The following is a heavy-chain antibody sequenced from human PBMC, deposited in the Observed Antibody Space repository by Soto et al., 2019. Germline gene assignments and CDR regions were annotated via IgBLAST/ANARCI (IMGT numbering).Heavy chain of an antibody. CDR1: GGTFSNSP. Sequence: QVQLVQSGAEVKKPGSSVKVSCKSSGGTFSNSPISWVRQAPGQGLEWVGGVIPVFRTANYAQKFQGRVTLIADESTKTAYMELSSLRSDDTAVYYCARSRFVVGVTEDYYGMDVWGQGTTVTVSS. J-gene: IGHJ6*02. V-gene: IGHV1-69*12. D-gene: IGHD2-15*01. CDR2: VIPVFRTA. CDR3: ARSRFVVGVTEDYYGMDV.